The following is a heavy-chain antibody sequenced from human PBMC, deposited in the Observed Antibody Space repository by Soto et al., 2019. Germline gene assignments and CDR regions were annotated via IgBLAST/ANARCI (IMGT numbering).Heavy chain of an antibody. J-gene: IGHJ4*02. Sequence: QLQLQESGSGLVKPSQTLSLTCAVSGGSISSGGYSWSWIRQPPGKGLEWIGYIYHSGSTYYNPSLKSRVTLSVERSRGQFSLKLSSVPAAGAAVYYCASALDSYYDSVWGSYRSPYFDYWGQGTLVPVSS. V-gene: IGHV4-30-2*01. CDR2: IYHSGST. CDR3: ASALDSYYDSVWGSYRSPYFDY. D-gene: IGHD3-16*02. CDR1: GGSISSGGYS.